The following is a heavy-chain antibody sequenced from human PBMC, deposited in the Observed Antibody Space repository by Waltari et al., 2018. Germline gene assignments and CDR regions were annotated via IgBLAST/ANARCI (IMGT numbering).Heavy chain of an antibody. V-gene: IGHV4-59*01. CDR3: ARTPLGYCSGGNCYSGYYFDY. CDR2: MYFTGNT. CDR1: GGSMTRYY. J-gene: IGHJ4*02. D-gene: IGHD2-15*01. Sequence: QVQLQESGPGLVKPSETLSLTCTVSGGSMTRYYWSWIRQPPGKGLEWIGYMYFTGNTYYNPSLKSRVTISLDTSKKQFSLRLTSVTAADTALYFCARTPLGYCSGGNCYSGYYFDYWGQGTLVTVSS.